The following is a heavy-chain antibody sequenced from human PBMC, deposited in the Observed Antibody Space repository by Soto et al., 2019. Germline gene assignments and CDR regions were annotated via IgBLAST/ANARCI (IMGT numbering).Heavy chain of an antibody. V-gene: IGHV3-23*01. Sequence: EVQLLESGGGLVQPGGSLRLSCAASGFTFSSYAMSWVRQAPGKGLEWVSTVSGSGGSTYYADSVKGRFSISRDNSKSALCLQMNSLRAEDTAVYICAKGAYYDILTGYYPHYHYYGMDIWGQGTTVTVSS. CDR2: VSGSGGST. D-gene: IGHD3-9*01. J-gene: IGHJ6*02. CDR1: GFTFSSYA. CDR3: AKGAYYDILTGYYPHYHYYGMDI.